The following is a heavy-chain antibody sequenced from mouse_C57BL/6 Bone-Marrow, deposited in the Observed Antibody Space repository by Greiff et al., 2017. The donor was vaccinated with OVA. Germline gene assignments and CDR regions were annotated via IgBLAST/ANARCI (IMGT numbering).Heavy chain of an antibody. CDR2: IYPGSGST. V-gene: IGHV1-55*01. Sequence: VQLQQSGAELVKPGASVKLSCKASGYTFTSYWITWVKQRPGQGLEWIGDIYPGSGSTNYNEKFKSKATLTVDTSSSTAYMQLSSLTTEDSAVYYYATPLPGYRYFDVWGTGTTVTVSS. CDR1: GYTFTSYW. CDR3: ATPLPGYRYFDV. J-gene: IGHJ1*03.